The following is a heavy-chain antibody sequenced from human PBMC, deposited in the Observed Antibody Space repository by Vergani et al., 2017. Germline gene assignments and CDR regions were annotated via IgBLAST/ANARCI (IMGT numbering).Heavy chain of an antibody. V-gene: IGHV1-69*01. CDR3: ASQPTYCSSTSCYVDY. J-gene: IGHJ4*02. CDR1: GGTFSSYA. Sequence: QVQLVQSGAEVKKPGSSVKVSCKASGGTFSSYAISWVRQAPGQGLEWMGGIIRIFGTANYAQKFQGRVTITADESTSTAYMELSSLRSEDTAVYYCASQPTYCSSTSCYVDYWGQGTLVTVSS. D-gene: IGHD2-2*01. CDR2: IIRIFGTA.